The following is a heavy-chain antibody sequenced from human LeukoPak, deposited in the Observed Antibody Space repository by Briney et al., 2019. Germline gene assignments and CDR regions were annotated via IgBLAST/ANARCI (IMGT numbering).Heavy chain of an antibody. Sequence: GGSLRLSCAASGFTFSSYSMNWVRQAPGKGLEWVSSISSSSSYIYYADSVKGRFTISRDNAKNSLYLQMNSLRAEDTALYYCARELDYSSGSYSRFGYWGQGTLVTVSS. V-gene: IGHV3-21*04. CDR1: GFTFSSYS. J-gene: IGHJ4*02. CDR2: ISSSSSYI. CDR3: ARELDYSSGSYSRFGY. D-gene: IGHD3-10*01.